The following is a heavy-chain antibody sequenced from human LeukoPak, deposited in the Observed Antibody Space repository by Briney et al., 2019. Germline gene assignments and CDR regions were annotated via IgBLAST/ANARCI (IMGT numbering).Heavy chain of an antibody. V-gene: IGHV1-46*01. D-gene: IGHD6-19*01. CDR2: INPSGDST. Sequence: GASVKVSCKASGYTITNYYMHWVRQAPGQGLEWMGVINPSGDSTRYEQKFQDRVTMTRATSTRTVYMELSSLRSEDTAVYYCVRGYSSSYRIDYWGQGTLVTVSS. CDR3: VRGYSSSYRIDY. J-gene: IGHJ4*02. CDR1: GYTITNYY.